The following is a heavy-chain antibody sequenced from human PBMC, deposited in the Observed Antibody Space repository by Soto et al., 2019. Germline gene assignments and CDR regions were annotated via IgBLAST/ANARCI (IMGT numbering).Heavy chain of an antibody. Sequence: ASVKVSCKAIGYSFTSHYMHWVRQAPGQGLEWMGTIYPGGVNIGYAQKFKGRVTMTRDTSTSTVYMELSSLRSEDTAVYYCAREYYYGSGPTYWGQGTLVTVSS. CDR2: IYPGGVNI. J-gene: IGHJ4*02. CDR3: AREYYYGSGPTY. D-gene: IGHD3-10*01. V-gene: IGHV1-46*01. CDR1: GYSFTSHY.